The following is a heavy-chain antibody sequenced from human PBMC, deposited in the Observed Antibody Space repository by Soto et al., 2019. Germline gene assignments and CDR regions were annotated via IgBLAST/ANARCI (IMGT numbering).Heavy chain of an antibody. Sequence: QVHLVESGGGVVQPGMSLRLSCAASGFTFSTYVIHWIRQAPGKGLEWVAVMSYDGNSKSYADSVKGRFTISRDNSKNTLYLQMNSLKTDDTAIYYCASERGAHDVFDMWGQETMVTVS. CDR3: ASERGAHDVFDM. D-gene: IGHD2-15*01. CDR1: GFTFSTYV. V-gene: IGHV3-30-3*01. CDR2: MSYDGNSK. J-gene: IGHJ3*02.